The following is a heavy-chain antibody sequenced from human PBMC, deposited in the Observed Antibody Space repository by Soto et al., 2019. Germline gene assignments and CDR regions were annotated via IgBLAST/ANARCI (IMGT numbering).Heavy chain of an antibody. J-gene: IGHJ5*02. CDR3: ARASGRGWYNWFDP. D-gene: IGHD6-19*01. Sequence: QVQLVQSGAEVKKPGSSVKVSCKASGVTFSSYGISWVRQAPGQGLEFMGGIIPIFGTTNYAHKFRGRATFTADESTNTTYMELTSLRSEDTAVYYCARASGRGWYNWFDPWGQGTLVTVSS. CDR1: GVTFSSYG. V-gene: IGHV1-69*01. CDR2: IIPIFGTT.